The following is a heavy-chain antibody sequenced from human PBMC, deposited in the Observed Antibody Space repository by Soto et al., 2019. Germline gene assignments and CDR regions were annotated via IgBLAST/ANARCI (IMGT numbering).Heavy chain of an antibody. Sequence: DVHLVQSGAEAKKPGESLKISCKGSGYNFANYWIGWVRQMPGKGLEWMGMIFPGDSDTKKSPSLQGQITMSVDKSNSRAYLQWRSLKASDTAMYYCAAGYDNGVDAFDIWGQGTMVTVSS. J-gene: IGHJ3*02. V-gene: IGHV5-51*01. CDR3: AAGYDNGVDAFDI. CDR2: IFPGDSDT. D-gene: IGHD3-22*01. CDR1: GYNFANYW.